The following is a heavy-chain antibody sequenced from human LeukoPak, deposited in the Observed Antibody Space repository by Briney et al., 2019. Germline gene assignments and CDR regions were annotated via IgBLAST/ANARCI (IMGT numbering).Heavy chain of an antibody. D-gene: IGHD3/OR15-3a*01. V-gene: IGHV3-33*06. CDR3: AKDSQRGVEDSFDF. CDR2: IWSDATNQ. J-gene: IGHJ1*01. CDR1: GFTFIDFI. Sequence: GGSLRLTCDVSGFTFIDFIFNWVRQAPGKGLEWVAVIWSDATNQYYGDSVKGRFTISRDNFKKTVSLQMYSLRAEDTAVYYCAKDSQRGVEDSFDFWDQGTLVIV.